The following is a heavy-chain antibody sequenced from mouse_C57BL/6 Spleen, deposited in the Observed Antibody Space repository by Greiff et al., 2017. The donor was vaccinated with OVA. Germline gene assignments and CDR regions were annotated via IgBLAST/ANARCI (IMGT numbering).Heavy chain of an antibody. CDR1: GYTFTSYW. D-gene: IGHD1-1*01. V-gene: IGHV1-50*01. J-gene: IGHJ2*01. CDR2: IDPSDSYT. Sequence: VQLQQPGAELVKPGASVKLSCKASGYTFTSYWMQWVKQRPGQGLEWIGEIDPSDSYTNYNQKFKGKAKLTVDTSSSTAYMQLSSLTSEDSAVYYCARSDPYSGGRGGLDYWGQGTTLTVSS. CDR3: ARSDPYSGGRGGLDY.